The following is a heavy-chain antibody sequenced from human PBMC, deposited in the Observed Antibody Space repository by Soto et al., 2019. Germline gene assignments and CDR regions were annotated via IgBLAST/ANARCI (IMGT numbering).Heavy chain of an antibody. V-gene: IGHV3-74*01. CDR2: INSDGSST. J-gene: IGHJ6*03. CDR1: GFTFSSYW. Sequence: GGSLRLSCAASGFTFSSYWMHWVRQAPGKGLVWVSRINSDGSSTSYADSVKGRFTISRDNAKNTLYLQMNSLRAEDTAVYYCARAWSGSYYYYYYMDVWGKGTTVTVSS. D-gene: IGHD1-26*01. CDR3: ARAWSGSYYYYYYMDV.